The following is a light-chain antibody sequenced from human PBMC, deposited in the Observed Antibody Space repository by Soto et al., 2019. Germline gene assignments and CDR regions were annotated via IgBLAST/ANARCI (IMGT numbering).Light chain of an antibody. J-gene: IGKJ3*01. CDR3: QQTYSAPCT. CDR1: QRLFSF. V-gene: IGKV1-39*01. CDR2: TAY. Sequence: DIQMTQSTPSLSASVGDSVTLTCRASQRLFSFLNWYQQAPGRAPKLLISTAYKLQSGVPSRFSGSESGTEFTLTISSLQPEDFAIYFCQQTYSAPCTFGPGTKVDVK.